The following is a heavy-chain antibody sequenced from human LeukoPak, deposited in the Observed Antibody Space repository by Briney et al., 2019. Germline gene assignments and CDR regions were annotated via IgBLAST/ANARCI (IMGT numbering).Heavy chain of an antibody. CDR1: GGSISRSNW. D-gene: IGHD5-12*01. Sequence: SGTLSLTCAVSGGSISRSNWWSWVRQPPGKGLEWIGEIHHSGSTNYNPSLKSRVTISVDKSKNQFSLKLSSVTAADTAVYYCARELVATIGNHYGMDVWGQGTTVTVSS. J-gene: IGHJ6*02. CDR3: ARELVATIGNHYGMDV. V-gene: IGHV4-4*02. CDR2: IHHSGST.